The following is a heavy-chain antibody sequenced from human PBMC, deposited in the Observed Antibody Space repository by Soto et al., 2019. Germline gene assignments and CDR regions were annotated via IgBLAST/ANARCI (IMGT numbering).Heavy chain of an antibody. CDR1: GYMFPIYH. V-gene: IGHV5-10-1*01. J-gene: IGHJ4*02. D-gene: IGHD2-8*01. CDR2: IDPSDSRT. CDR3: ARHDANGDLDF. Sequence: LGESLKISCEASGYMFPIYHISWVRQMPGKGLEWVGKIDPSDSRTMYRPSSRARITISVDKSINTAYLEWGRLKASDTAMYYCARHDANGDLDFWGQGTQVTVSS.